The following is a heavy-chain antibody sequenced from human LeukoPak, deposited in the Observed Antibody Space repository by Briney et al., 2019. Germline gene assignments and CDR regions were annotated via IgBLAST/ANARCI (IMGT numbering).Heavy chain of an antibody. CDR2: IYYSGST. V-gene: IGHV4-39*02. J-gene: IGHJ6*02. CDR1: GGSISSISSNNYH. Sequence: SETLSLTCIVSGGSISSISSNNYHWGWIRQPPGKGLGWIGSIYYSGSTYYNPSLKSRVTISVDTSKNQFSLKLSSVTAADTALYYCAREMGVVTAHGIDVWGQGTTVTVSS. D-gene: IGHD4-23*01. CDR3: AREMGVVTAHGIDV.